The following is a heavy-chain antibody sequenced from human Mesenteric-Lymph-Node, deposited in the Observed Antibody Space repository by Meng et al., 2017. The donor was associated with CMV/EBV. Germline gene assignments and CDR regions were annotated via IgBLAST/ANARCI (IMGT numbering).Heavy chain of an antibody. J-gene: IGHJ4*02. Sequence: GESLKISCAVSGFNFRGYTMNWVRQSPEKGLEWVSSIGPTSDFKYYADSLQGRFTISRDNAKDSLFLQMNNLGGDDTAVYYCVRGPTSAVDYWGQGTLVTVSS. V-gene: IGHV3-21*01. CDR3: VRGPTSAVDY. CDR1: GFNFRGYT. D-gene: IGHD4-23*01. CDR2: IGPTSDFK.